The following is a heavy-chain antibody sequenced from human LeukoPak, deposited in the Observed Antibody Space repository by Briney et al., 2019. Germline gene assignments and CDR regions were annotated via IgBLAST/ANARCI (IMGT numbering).Heavy chain of an antibody. D-gene: IGHD2-15*01. Sequence: SETLSLTRTVSGGSISSYYWSWIRQPPGKGLEWIGYIYYSGSTNYNPSLKSRVTISVDTSKNQFSLKLSSVTAADTAVYYCATLLYCSGGSCSDYWGQGTLVTVSS. J-gene: IGHJ4*02. V-gene: IGHV4-59*01. CDR1: GGSISSYY. CDR2: IYYSGST. CDR3: ATLLYCSGGSCSDY.